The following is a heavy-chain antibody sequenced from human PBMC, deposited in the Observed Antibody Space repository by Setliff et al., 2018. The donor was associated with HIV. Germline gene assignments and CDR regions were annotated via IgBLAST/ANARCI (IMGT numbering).Heavy chain of an antibody. D-gene: IGHD1-26*01. Sequence: ASVKVSCKASGYTFPNYGISWVRQAPGQGLEWMGWVSAYNGLTNYAQNLQGRVTMTTDTSSTTAFLELRSLRSDDAAMYYCARDRRYSGTYHIDYWGQGTRVTVSS. V-gene: IGHV1-18*01. J-gene: IGHJ4*02. CDR3: ARDRRYSGTYHIDY. CDR1: GYTFPNYG. CDR2: VSAYNGLT.